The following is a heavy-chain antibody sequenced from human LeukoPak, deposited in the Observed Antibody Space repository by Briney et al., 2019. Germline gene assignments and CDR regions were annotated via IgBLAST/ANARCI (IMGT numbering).Heavy chain of an antibody. V-gene: IGHV3-23*01. CDR3: ASQVVTASSLDY. J-gene: IGHJ4*02. D-gene: IGHD2-21*02. CDR1: GFTFSSYA. Sequence: QTGGSLRLSCAASGFTFSSYAMSWVRQAPGKGLEWVSAISGSGGSKYYADSVQGRFTISRDNSKNTLYLQMNSLRAEDTAVYYCASQVVTASSLDYWGQGTLVTVSS. CDR2: ISGSGGSK.